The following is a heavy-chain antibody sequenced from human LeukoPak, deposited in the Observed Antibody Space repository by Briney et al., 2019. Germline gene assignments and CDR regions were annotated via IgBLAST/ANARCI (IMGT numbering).Heavy chain of an antibody. J-gene: IGHJ6*02. CDR3: ARDFRTVTTTYYYGMDV. D-gene: IGHD4-17*01. Sequence: PSETLSLTCTVSGDSISSSSYYWGWIRQPPGKGLEWIGSIYTSGSTNYNPSLKSRVTMSVDTSKNQFSLKLSSVTAADTAVYYCARDFRTVTTTYYYGMDVWGQGTTVTVSS. CDR2: IYTSGST. V-gene: IGHV4-39*07. CDR1: GDSISSSSYY.